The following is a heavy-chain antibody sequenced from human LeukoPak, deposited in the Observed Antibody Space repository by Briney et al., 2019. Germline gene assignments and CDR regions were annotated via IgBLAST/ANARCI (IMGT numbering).Heavy chain of an antibody. D-gene: IGHD6-19*01. CDR1: GLTFSSYG. CDR2: ISYDGSYE. J-gene: IGHJ3*02. Sequence: GGSLRLSCAASGLTFSSYGMHWVRQAPGMGLEWVALISYDGSYEYYTDSVKGRFTISRDNSKNTLYLQMNSLRAEDTAVYYCARDRYSSGWYAPSDAFDIWGQGTMVTVSS. V-gene: IGHV3-30*03. CDR3: ARDRYSSGWYAPSDAFDI.